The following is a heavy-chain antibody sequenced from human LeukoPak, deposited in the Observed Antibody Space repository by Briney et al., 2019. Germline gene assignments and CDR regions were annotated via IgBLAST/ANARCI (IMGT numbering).Heavy chain of an antibody. CDR1: GFTFSNYN. J-gene: IGHJ4*02. CDR2: IYSGGST. V-gene: IGHV3-53*01. Sequence: PAGSLRLSCAASGFTFSNYNMSWVRQAPGKGLEWVSVIYSGGSTYCADSVKGRFTISRDNSKNTLYLQMNSLRAEDTAVYYCARDQPDYGGTGIDYWGQGTLVTVSS. CDR3: ARDQPDYGGTGIDY. D-gene: IGHD4-23*01.